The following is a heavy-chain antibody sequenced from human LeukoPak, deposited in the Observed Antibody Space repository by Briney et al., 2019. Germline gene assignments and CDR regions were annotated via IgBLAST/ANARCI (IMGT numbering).Heavy chain of an antibody. V-gene: IGHV4-59*01. CDR2: IYYSGTP. CDR1: GGSISGFF. J-gene: IGHJ6*02. CDR3: ARGVYRGTYHSYYGLDV. Sequence: SETLSLTCTVSGGSISGFFWTWLRQPPGEGLEWIGDIYYSGTPNFNPSLTSRVTISVDTSKTQFSLNLTNVTAADMAVYYCARGVYRGTYHSYYGLDVWGQGTTVTVSS. D-gene: IGHD3-10*01.